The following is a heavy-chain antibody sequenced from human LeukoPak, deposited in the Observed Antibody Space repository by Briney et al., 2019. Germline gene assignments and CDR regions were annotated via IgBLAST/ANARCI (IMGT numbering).Heavy chain of an antibody. CDR1: GFTFSSYA. D-gene: IGHD6-19*01. V-gene: IGHV3-30-3*01. J-gene: IGHJ6*02. Sequence: PGGSLRLSCAASGFTFSSYAMHWVRQAPGKGLEWVAVISYDGSNKYYADSVKGRFTISRDNSKNSLYLQMNSLRAEDTALYYCAKDIMSVAGAMDVWGQGTTVTVSS. CDR2: ISYDGSNK. CDR3: AKDIMSVAGAMDV.